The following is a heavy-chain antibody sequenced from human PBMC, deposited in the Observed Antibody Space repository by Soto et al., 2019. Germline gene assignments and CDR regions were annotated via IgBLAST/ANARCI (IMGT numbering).Heavy chain of an antibody. V-gene: IGHV1-69*13. CDR3: AGGIAVAGTIDY. Sequence: ASVKVSCKASGGTFSSYAISWVRQAPGQGLEWMGGIIPIFGTANYAQKFQGRVTITADESTSTAYMELSSLRSEDTAVYYCAGGIAVAGTIDYWGQGTLVTVSS. CDR2: IIPIFGTA. J-gene: IGHJ4*02. CDR1: GGTFSSYA. D-gene: IGHD6-19*01.